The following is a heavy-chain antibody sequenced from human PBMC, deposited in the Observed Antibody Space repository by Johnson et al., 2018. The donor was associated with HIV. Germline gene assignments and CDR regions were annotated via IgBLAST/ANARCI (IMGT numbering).Heavy chain of an antibody. D-gene: IGHD6-13*01. V-gene: IGHV3-20*04. CDR1: GFTFDDYG. J-gene: IGHJ3*02. CDR3: ARERSSSRKAFDI. Sequence: VQLVESGGGLVQPGRSLRLSCAASGFTFDDYGMSWVRQAPGKGLEWVSGINWNGGSTGYADSVKGRFTISRDNAKNSLYLQMNILRAEGTALYYCARERSSSRKAFDIWGQGTMVTVSS. CDR2: INWNGGST.